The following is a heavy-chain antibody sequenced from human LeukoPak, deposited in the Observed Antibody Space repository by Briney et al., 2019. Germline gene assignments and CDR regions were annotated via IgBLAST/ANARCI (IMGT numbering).Heavy chain of an antibody. V-gene: IGHV5-51*01. Sequence: GESLKISCKGSGYSFSNFWIGWVRQMPGKGLEWMGIIYPTYSDTRYSPSFQGQVTFSADKSINTAYLQWSSLKASDTAMYYCARVADYYATGRYCVLWGRGTLVTVSS. CDR1: GYSFSNFW. J-gene: IGHJ2*01. CDR3: ARVADYYATGRYCVL. D-gene: IGHD3-10*01. CDR2: IYPTYSDT.